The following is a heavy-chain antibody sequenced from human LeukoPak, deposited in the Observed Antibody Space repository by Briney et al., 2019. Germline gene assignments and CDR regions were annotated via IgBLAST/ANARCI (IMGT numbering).Heavy chain of an antibody. Sequence: ASVKVSCKASGGTFSSYAISWVRQAPGQGLEWMGGIIPIFGTANYAQKFQGRVTITADESTSTAYMELSSLRAEDTAVYYCAKKHDWSWGFDPWGQGTLVTVSS. J-gene: IGHJ5*02. CDR3: AKKHDWSWGFDP. CDR1: GGTFSSYA. D-gene: IGHD3-9*01. V-gene: IGHV1-69*13. CDR2: IIPIFGTA.